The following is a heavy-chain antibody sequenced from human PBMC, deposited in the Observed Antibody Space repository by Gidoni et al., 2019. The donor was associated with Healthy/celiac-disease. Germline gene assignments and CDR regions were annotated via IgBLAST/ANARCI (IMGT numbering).Heavy chain of an antibody. CDR3: ARGDPGPYGMDV. Sequence: QVQLQESGPGLVKPSETLSLTCAVSGYSISSGYYWGWIRQPPGKGLAWIGSIYHSGSTYYNPSLKSRVTISVDTSKNQFSLKLSSVTAADTAVYYCARGDPGPYGMDVWGQGTTVTVSS. J-gene: IGHJ6*02. D-gene: IGHD3-10*01. CDR2: IYHSGST. CDR1: GYSISSGYY. V-gene: IGHV4-38-2*01.